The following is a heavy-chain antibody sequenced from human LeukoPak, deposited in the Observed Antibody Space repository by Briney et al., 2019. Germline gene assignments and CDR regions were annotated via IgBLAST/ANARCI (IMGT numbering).Heavy chain of an antibody. J-gene: IGHJ4*02. CDR2: IYYSGST. D-gene: IGHD2-2*01. V-gene: IGHV4-59*01. Sequence: ETLSLTCTVSGGSISSYYWSWIRQPPGKGLEWIGYIYYSGSTNYNPSLKSRVTISVDTSKNQFSLKLSSVTAVDTAVYYCARGTVAQDIVVVPAAIWGQGTLVTVSS. CDR3: ARGTVAQDIVVVPAAI. CDR1: GGSISSYY.